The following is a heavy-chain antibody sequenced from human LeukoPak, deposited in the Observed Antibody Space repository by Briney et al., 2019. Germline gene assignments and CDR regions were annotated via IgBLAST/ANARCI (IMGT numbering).Heavy chain of an antibody. V-gene: IGHV1-2*02. CDR1: GYTFTGHY. J-gene: IGHJ5*02. D-gene: IGHD3-10*01. CDR3: ARLIGGFHWFDP. CDR2: INPNSGGT. Sequence: GASVKVSCKASGYTFTGHYMHWVRQAPGQGLEWMGWINPNSGGTNYAQKFQGRVTMTRDTSISTAYMELSRLRSDDTAVYYCARLIGGFHWFDPWGQGTLVTVSS.